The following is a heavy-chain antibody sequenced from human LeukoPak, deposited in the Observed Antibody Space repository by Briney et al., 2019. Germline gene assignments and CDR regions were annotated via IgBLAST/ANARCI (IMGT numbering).Heavy chain of an antibody. CDR3: AKVATFSGSYGAFDI. V-gene: IGHV3-23*01. CDR2: ISGSGGST. J-gene: IGHJ3*02. Sequence: GGSLRLSCAASGFTFSSYAMSWVRRAPGKGLEWVSAISGSGGSTYYADPVKGRFTISRDNSKNTLYLQTNSLRAEDTAVYYCAKVATFSGSYGAFDIWGQGTMVTVSS. D-gene: IGHD1-26*01. CDR1: GFTFSSYA.